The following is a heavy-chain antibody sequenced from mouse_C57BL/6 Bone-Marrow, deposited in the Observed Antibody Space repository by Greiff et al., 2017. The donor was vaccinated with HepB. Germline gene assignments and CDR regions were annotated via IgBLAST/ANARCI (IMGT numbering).Heavy chain of an antibody. CDR3: ARYIGNYFYAMDY. CDR2: IYPGDGDT. D-gene: IGHD2-1*01. V-gene: IGHV1-80*01. CDR1: GYAFSSYW. Sequence: QVHVKQSGAELVKPGASVKISCKASGYAFSSYWMNWVKQRPGKGLEWIGQIYPGDGDTNYNGKFKGKATLTADKSSSTAYMQLSSLTSEDSAVYFCARYIGNYFYAMDYWGQGTSVTVSS. J-gene: IGHJ4*01.